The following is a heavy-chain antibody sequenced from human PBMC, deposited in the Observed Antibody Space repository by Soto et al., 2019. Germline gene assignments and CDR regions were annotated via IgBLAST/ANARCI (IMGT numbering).Heavy chain of an antibody. CDR1: GFTFSDYA. Sequence: GGSLRLSCAGSGFTFSDYALNWVRQAPGKGLEWVSGITGTGSTTSYADSVKGRFTMSRDNSKDTMYLQMSSLRAEDTAVYYCAGVHPFPAHTGYDLMPTFFDSWGQGALVTVSS. D-gene: IGHD5-12*01. CDR2: ITGTGSTT. V-gene: IGHV3-23*01. CDR3: AGVHPFPAHTGYDLMPTFFDS. J-gene: IGHJ4*02.